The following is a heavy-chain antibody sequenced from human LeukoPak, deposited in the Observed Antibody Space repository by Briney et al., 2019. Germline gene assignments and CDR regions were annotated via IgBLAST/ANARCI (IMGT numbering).Heavy chain of an antibody. Sequence: ASVKVSCKASGYTFTSYAMNWVRQAPGQGLEWMGWINTNTRNPTYAQGFTGRFVFSLDTSVSTAYLQISSLKAEDTAVYYCARGTFGARIAAAGTGVDYWGQGTLVTVSS. D-gene: IGHD6-13*01. CDR1: GYTFTSYA. V-gene: IGHV7-4-1*02. CDR3: ARGTFGARIAAAGTGVDY. J-gene: IGHJ4*02. CDR2: INTNTRNP.